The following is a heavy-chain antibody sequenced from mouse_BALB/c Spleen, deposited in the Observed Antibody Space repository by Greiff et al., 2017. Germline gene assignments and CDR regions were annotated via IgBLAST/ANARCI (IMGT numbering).Heavy chain of an antibody. CDR3: TRYTTATPYAMDY. J-gene: IGHJ4*01. CDR2: IDPSDSYT. Sequence: QVQLQQPGAELVKPGASVKMSCKASGYTFTSYWMHWVKQRPGQGLEWIGVIDPSDSYTSYNQKFKGKATLTVDTSSSTAYMQLSSLTSEDSAVYYCTRYTTATPYAMDYWGQGTSVTVSS. D-gene: IGHD1-2*01. V-gene: IGHV1S127*01. CDR1: GYTFTSYW.